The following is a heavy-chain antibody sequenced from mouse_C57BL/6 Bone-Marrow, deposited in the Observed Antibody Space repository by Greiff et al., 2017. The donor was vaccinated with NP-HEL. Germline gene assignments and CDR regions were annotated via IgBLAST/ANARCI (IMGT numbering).Heavy chain of an antibody. Sequence: VQLQQSGAELVKPGASVKISCKASGYAFSSYWMNWVKQRPGKGLEWIGQIYPGDGDTNYNGKFKGKATLTADKSSSTAYMQLSSLTSEDSAVYCCAREYYSNYGADYWGQGTTLTVSS. D-gene: IGHD2-5*01. CDR3: AREYYSNYGADY. J-gene: IGHJ2*01. V-gene: IGHV1-80*01. CDR2: IYPGDGDT. CDR1: GYAFSSYW.